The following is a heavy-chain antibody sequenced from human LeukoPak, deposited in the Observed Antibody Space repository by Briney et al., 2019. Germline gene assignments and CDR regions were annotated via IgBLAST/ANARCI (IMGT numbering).Heavy chain of an antibody. Sequence: SVKVSCKASGGTFISYAISWVRQAPGQGREWMGRIIPIFGTANYAQKFQGRVTITTDESTSTAYMELSSLRSEDTAVYYCARDRTIFGVVLEVQDAFDIWGQGTMVTVSS. J-gene: IGHJ3*02. CDR1: GGTFISYA. D-gene: IGHD3-3*01. CDR2: IIPIFGTA. V-gene: IGHV1-69*05. CDR3: ARDRTIFGVVLEVQDAFDI.